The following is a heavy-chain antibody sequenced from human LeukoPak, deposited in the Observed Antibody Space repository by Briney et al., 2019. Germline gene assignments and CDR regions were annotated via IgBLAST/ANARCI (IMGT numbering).Heavy chain of an antibody. Sequence: TSETLSLTCNVSGYPVSRGYYWGWIRQPPGKHLEWIGSIHNSGDSFDNPSLRSRVAMSMDMSKNQFSLKLTSVTASDSAVYYCARGEIGDFDSWGQGILVIVST. V-gene: IGHV4-38-2*02. CDR1: GYPVSRGYY. J-gene: IGHJ4*02. CDR3: ARGEIGDFDS. D-gene: IGHD3-10*01. CDR2: IHNSGDS.